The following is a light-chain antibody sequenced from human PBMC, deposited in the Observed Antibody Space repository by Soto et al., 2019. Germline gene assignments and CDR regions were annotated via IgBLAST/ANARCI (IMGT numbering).Light chain of an antibody. V-gene: IGKV3-15*01. CDR1: QSVSRN. J-gene: IGKJ1*01. CDR3: QQYNNWPTWA. CDR2: GAS. Sequence: EIVMTQSPATLSVSPGERATLSCRASQSVSRNIAWDQQKPGQAPRLLSYGASTRDIGIPARFSGSGSGTEFTLTISSLQFEDFAVYYWQQYNNWPTWAFGQGTKVAIK.